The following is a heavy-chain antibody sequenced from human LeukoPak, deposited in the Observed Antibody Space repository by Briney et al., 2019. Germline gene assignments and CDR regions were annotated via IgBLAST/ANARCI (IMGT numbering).Heavy chain of an antibody. V-gene: IGHV3-7*01. D-gene: IGHD3-3*01. J-gene: IGHJ3*02. CDR2: IKQDGSEK. Sequence: GGSLRLSCAASGFTFSSYWMSWVRQAPGKGLEWVANIKQDGSEKYYVDSVKGRFTISRDNAKNSLYLQMNSLRAEDTAVYYCARDRTIFVPGAFDIWGQGTMVTVSS. CDR1: GFTFSSYW. CDR3: ARDRTIFVPGAFDI.